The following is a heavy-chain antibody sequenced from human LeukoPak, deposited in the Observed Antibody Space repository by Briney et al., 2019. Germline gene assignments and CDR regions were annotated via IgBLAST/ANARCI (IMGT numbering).Heavy chain of an antibody. Sequence: GGSLRLSCAASGFTSTSYGMHWVRQAPGKGLEWVAVIWSDGSKTYYVDSVKGRFTISRDSAKNSLYLQMNSLRVEDTALYYCARIHPYYYGSGSYLMGYYYFGMDVWGQGTTVTVSS. J-gene: IGHJ6*02. CDR2: IWSDGSKT. D-gene: IGHD3-10*01. V-gene: IGHV3-33*01. CDR1: GFTSTSYG. CDR3: ARIHPYYYGSGSYLMGYYYFGMDV.